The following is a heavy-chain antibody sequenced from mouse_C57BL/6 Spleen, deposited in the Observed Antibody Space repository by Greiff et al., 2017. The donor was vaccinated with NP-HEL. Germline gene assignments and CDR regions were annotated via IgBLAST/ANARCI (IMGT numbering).Heavy chain of an antibody. CDR2: IDPSDSET. Sequence: QVQLQQPGAELVRPGSSVKLSCKASGYTFTSYWMHWVKQRPIQGLEWIGNIDPSDSETHYNQKFKDKATLTVDKSSSTAYMQLSSLTSEDSAVYYCARVSYLLLDYWGQGTTLTVSS. CDR3: ARVSYLLLDY. J-gene: IGHJ2*01. CDR1: GYTFTSYW. V-gene: IGHV1-52*01. D-gene: IGHD1-1*01.